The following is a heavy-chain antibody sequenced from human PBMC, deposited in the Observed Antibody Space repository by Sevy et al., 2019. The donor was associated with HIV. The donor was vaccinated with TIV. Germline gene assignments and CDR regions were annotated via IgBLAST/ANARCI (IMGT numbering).Heavy chain of an antibody. CDR2: ISPGAGGT. J-gene: IGHJ4*02. CDR1: GYTFTSYD. Sequence: ASVKVSCKASGYTFTSYDVQWVRQAPGQGLECMGIISPGAGGTNYAQNFQGRVTLTRDTSTTTVYMELGRLRYEDTAVYYCAGVDSCGGDCYFSDYWGQGTLVTVSS. V-gene: IGHV1-46*01. D-gene: IGHD2-21*01. CDR3: AGVDSCGGDCYFSDY.